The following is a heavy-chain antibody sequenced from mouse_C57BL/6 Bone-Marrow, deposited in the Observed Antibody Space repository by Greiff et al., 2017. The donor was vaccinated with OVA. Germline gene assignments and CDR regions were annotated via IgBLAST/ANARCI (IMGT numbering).Heavy chain of an antibody. CDR3: AREDSSGYLSWFAY. Sequence: QVQLQQSGPELVKPGASVKISCKASGYAFSSSWMNWVKQRPGKGLEWIGRIYPGDGDTNYNGKFKGKATLTADKSSSTAYMQLSSLTSEDSAVYFCAREDSSGYLSWFAYWGQGTLVTVSA. J-gene: IGHJ3*01. CDR1: GYAFSSSW. V-gene: IGHV1-82*01. D-gene: IGHD3-2*02. CDR2: IYPGDGDT.